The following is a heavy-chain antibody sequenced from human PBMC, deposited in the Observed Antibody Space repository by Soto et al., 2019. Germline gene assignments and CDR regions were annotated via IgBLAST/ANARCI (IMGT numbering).Heavy chain of an antibody. J-gene: IGHJ4*02. CDR1: GYTFTSYA. Sequence: QVQLVQSGAEVKKPGASVKVSCKASGYTFTSYAMHWVRQAPGQRLEWMGWINAGNGNTKYSQKFQGRVTITRDTSASTAYMELSSLRSEDTAVYYCARDRGVTHPFDYWGQGTLVTVSS. D-gene: IGHD2-21*02. CDR2: INAGNGNT. V-gene: IGHV1-3*01. CDR3: ARDRGVTHPFDY.